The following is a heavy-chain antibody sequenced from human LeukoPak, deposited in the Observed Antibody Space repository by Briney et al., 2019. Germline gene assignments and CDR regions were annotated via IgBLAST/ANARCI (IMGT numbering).Heavy chain of an antibody. J-gene: IGHJ3*02. CDR2: ISTIFGTA. D-gene: IGHD5-24*01. Sequence: AVKVSCKGSGGTFSSYAISWGGQAPGQGVEWMGGISTIFGTANYAQKLQGRVTINTDESTRTAYMELSSLTSEDTAVYYCARERDGYRSSAFDIWGQGTMVTVSS. CDR3: ARERDGYRSSAFDI. CDR1: GGTFSSYA. V-gene: IGHV1-69*05.